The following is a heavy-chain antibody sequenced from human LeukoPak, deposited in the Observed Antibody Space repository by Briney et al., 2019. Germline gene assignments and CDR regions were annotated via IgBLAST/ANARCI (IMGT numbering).Heavy chain of an antibody. Sequence: ASVKVSCKASGYTFTSYGISWVRQAPGQGLEWMGWISAYNGNTNYAQKLQGRVTMTTGTSTSTAYMELRSLRSGDTAVYYCARVHSHGNWFDPWGQGTLVTVSS. CDR2: ISAYNGNT. V-gene: IGHV1-18*01. CDR3: ARVHSHGNWFDP. D-gene: IGHD5-18*01. CDR1: GYTFTSYG. J-gene: IGHJ5*02.